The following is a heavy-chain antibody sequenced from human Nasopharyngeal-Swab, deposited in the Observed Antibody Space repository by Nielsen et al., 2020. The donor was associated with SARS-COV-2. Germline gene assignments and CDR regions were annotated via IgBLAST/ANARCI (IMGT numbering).Heavy chain of an antibody. CDR3: VRPEGVATSFKYYFQYGMDV. Sequence: GESLKISCKGSGYSFTSYWIAWVRQMPGKGLEWMGFIYPLDSDTRYSPSFHGQVTISADKSISTAYLQWSSLKASDTAMYYCVRPEGVATSFKYYFQYGMDVWGQGTMVTVPS. J-gene: IGHJ6*02. V-gene: IGHV5-51*01. CDR1: GYSFTSYW. D-gene: IGHD5-12*01. CDR2: IYPLDSDT.